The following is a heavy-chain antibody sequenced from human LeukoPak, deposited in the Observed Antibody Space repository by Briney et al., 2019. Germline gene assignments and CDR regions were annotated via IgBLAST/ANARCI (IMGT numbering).Heavy chain of an antibody. CDR3: ARQGGWQKNDY. Sequence: TSETLSLTCTVSGVPINSSSYYWGWIRQPPGKGLEWIGSIYYSGSTYYNPSLKSRVTISVDTSKNQFSLKLSSVTAADTAVYYCARQGGWQKNDYWGQGTLVTVSS. V-gene: IGHV4-39*01. CDR1: GVPINSSSYY. CDR2: IYYSGST. D-gene: IGHD6-19*01. J-gene: IGHJ4*02.